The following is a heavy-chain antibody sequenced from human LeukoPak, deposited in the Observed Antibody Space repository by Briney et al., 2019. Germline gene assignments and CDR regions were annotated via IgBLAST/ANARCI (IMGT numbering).Heavy chain of an antibody. Sequence: GGSLRLSCAASTFTFSSYGMHWVRQAPGKGLEWVAFIRYDGSNKYYADSVKGRFTISRDNSKNTLYLQMNSLRAEDTAVYYCAKEYGGSYLYFDYWGQGTLVTVSS. CDR1: TFTFSSYG. CDR2: IRYDGSNK. D-gene: IGHD1-26*01. CDR3: AKEYGGSYLYFDY. J-gene: IGHJ4*02. V-gene: IGHV3-30*02.